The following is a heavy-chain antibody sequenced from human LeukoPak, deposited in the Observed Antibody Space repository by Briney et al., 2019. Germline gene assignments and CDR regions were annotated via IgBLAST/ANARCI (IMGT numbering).Heavy chain of an antibody. CDR3: ARGGLAAAVAFDY. CDR2: IYYSGST. J-gene: IGHJ4*02. CDR1: GGSISSGGYY. D-gene: IGHD6-13*01. V-gene: IGHV4-31*03. Sequence: LQTLSLTCTVSGGSISSGGYYWSWIRQHPGKGLEWIGYIYYSGSTYYNPSLKSRVTISVDTSKNQFSLKLSSVTAADTAVYYCARGGLAAAVAFDYWGQGTLVTVSS.